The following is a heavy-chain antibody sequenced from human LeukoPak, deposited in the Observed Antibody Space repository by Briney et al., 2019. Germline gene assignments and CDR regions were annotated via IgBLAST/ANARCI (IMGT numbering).Heavy chain of an antibody. CDR1: GYSFSSYG. CDR2: ISGFRGNI. J-gene: IGHJ3*02. Sequence: AASVKVSCKVSGYSFSSYGISWVRQAPGQGLEWMGWISGFRGNINYARKFRGRATMTTDTSTTTAYMELRSLNSDDTAVYYCARDFFSYDGTEDHFEDTFDIWGQGTMVTVSS. V-gene: IGHV1-18*01. D-gene: IGHD3-22*01. CDR3: ARDFFSYDGTEDHFEDTFDI.